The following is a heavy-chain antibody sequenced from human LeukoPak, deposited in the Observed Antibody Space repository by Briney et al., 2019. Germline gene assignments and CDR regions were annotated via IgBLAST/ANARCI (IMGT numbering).Heavy chain of an antibody. V-gene: IGHV4-39*07. D-gene: IGHD4-17*01. CDR3: ARIDYGDYVLYYYYYMDV. Sequence: SETLSLTCTVSGASISSSDRYWGWIRQPPGKGLEWIGSIYYSGITCHNPSLKSRVTISVDTSKNQFSLKLSSVTAADTAVYYCARIDYGDYVLYYYYYMDVWGKGTTVTVSS. J-gene: IGHJ6*03. CDR2: IYYSGIT. CDR1: GASISSSDRY.